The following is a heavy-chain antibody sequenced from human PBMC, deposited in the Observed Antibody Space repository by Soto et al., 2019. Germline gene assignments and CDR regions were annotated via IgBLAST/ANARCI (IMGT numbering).Heavy chain of an antibody. CDR3: ATRGYYDSSGYYYFDY. Sequence: ASVKVSCKVSGYTLTELSMHWVRQAPGKGLEWMGGFDPEDGETIYAQKFQGRVTMTEDTSTDTAYMELSSLRSEDTAVYYCATRGYYDSSGYYYFDYWGQGTLVTVSS. J-gene: IGHJ4*02. CDR2: FDPEDGET. V-gene: IGHV1-24*01. CDR1: GYTLTELS. D-gene: IGHD3-22*01.